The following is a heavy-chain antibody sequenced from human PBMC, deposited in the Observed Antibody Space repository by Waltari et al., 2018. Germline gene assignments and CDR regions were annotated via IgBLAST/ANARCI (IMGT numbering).Heavy chain of an antibody. CDR1: GDSVSSNSAA. Sequence: QVQLQQSGPGLVKPSQILSLTCAISGDSVSSNSAAWNWIRQSPSRGLEWLGRTYYRSKWYNDYAVSVKSRITINPDTSKNQFSLQLNSVTPEDTAVYYCARDIVVVVAASSSYYYGMDVWGQGTTVTVSS. CDR2: TYYRSKWYN. V-gene: IGHV6-1*01. J-gene: IGHJ6*02. D-gene: IGHD2-15*01. CDR3: ARDIVVVVAASSSYYYGMDV.